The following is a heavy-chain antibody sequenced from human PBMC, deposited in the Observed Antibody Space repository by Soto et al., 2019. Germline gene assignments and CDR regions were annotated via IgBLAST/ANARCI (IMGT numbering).Heavy chain of an antibody. J-gene: IGHJ5*02. Sequence: QVQLVQSGAEVKKPGSSVKVSCKASGGTFSIYTISWVRQAPGQGLEWMGGSAHSAQKFQGRLTVTADESTSTVYLELSSLTSEATAVYYCAREGPPDIAWFDPWGQGTLVSVSS. D-gene: IGHD2-15*01. V-gene: IGHV1-69*01. CDR3: AREGPPDIAWFDP. CDR2: SA. CDR1: GGTFSIYT.